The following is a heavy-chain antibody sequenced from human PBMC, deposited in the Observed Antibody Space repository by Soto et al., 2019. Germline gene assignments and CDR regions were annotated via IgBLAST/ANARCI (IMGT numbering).Heavy chain of an antibody. CDR2: IYYSGST. J-gene: IGHJ6*03. CDR3: ASFIAARPGYYYYYMDV. D-gene: IGHD6-6*01. CDR1: GGSISSSSYY. Sequence: SETLSLTCTVSGGSISSSSYYWGWIRQPPGKGLEWIGSIYYSGSTYYNPSLKSRVTISVDTSKNQFSLKLSSVTAADTAVYYCASFIAARPGYYYYYMDVWGKGTTVTVSS. V-gene: IGHV4-39*01.